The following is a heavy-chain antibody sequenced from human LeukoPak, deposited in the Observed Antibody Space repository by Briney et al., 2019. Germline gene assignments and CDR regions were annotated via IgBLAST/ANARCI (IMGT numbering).Heavy chain of an antibody. CDR3: ARDRAPVTMIRGAPGGFDP. J-gene: IGHJ5*02. Sequence: MASETLSLTCTVSGGSISSHFWSWIRQPPGKGLEWIGYMFYSGSTSYNPSLKSRVTTSVDTSKNQFSLKLTSVSAADTAVYYCARDRAPVTMIRGAPGGFDPWGQGTLVTVSS. V-gene: IGHV4-59*11. CDR1: GGSISSHF. CDR2: MFYSGST. D-gene: IGHD3-10*01.